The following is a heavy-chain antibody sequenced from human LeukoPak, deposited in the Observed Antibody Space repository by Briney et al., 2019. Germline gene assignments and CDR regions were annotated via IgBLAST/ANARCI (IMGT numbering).Heavy chain of an antibody. J-gene: IGHJ4*02. Sequence: VTVSCKASGYTFTTYEIIWVRQAPAPGLERMGWINTRNGNSNYQNQPQGRGTIITVDSSNNHFMELASLRFADTAIYYYARNQLGLGLWGQGALVTVSS. CDR3: ARNQLGLGL. CDR1: GYTFTTYE. D-gene: IGHD3-16*01. V-gene: IGHV1-18*01. CDR2: INTRNGNS.